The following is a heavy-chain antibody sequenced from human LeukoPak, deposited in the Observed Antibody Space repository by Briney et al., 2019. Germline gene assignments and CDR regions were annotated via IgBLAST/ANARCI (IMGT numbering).Heavy chain of an antibody. V-gene: IGHV4-59*01. CDR2: IYYSGST. CDR1: GGSISSYY. J-gene: IGHJ5*02. D-gene: IGHD6-13*01. CDR3: ARGEQLVLFFDP. Sequence: PSETLSLTCTVSGGSISSYYWSWIRQPPGKGLEWIGYIYYSGSTNYNPSLKSRVTISVDTSKNQFSLKLSSVTAADTAVYYCARGEQLVLFFDPWDQGTLVTVSS.